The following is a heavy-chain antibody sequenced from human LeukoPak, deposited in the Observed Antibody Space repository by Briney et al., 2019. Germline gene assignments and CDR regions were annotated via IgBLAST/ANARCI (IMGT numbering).Heavy chain of an antibody. CDR3: ARVLHNDTYYASSGYYLPPF. Sequence: ASVKVSCKASGYTFTGYYMHWVRQAPGQGLEWMGWINPNSGGTNYAQKFQGRVTMTRDTSISTAYTELSRLRSDGTAVYYCARVLHNDTYYASSGYYLPPFWRKGTMVTVPS. V-gene: IGHV1-2*02. J-gene: IGHJ3*01. CDR2: INPNSGGT. D-gene: IGHD3-22*01. CDR1: GYTFTGYY.